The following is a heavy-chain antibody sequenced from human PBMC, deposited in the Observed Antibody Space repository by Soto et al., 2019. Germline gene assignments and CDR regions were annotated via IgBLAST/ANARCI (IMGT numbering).Heavy chain of an antibody. D-gene: IGHD6-19*01. CDR3: GRGGLAVSGTYDF. V-gene: IGHV1-18*01. Sequence: QVQLVQSGAEVKESGASVKVSCKASGYTFTNYGVAWVRRAPGQGLEWMSWISGSNGDTKYAQNLQNRVSLTTDTSTNTAYMELRSLGPDDSAIYFCGRGGLAVSGTYDFWGQGTLVTVSS. J-gene: IGHJ4*02. CDR1: GYTFTNYG. CDR2: ISGSNGDT.